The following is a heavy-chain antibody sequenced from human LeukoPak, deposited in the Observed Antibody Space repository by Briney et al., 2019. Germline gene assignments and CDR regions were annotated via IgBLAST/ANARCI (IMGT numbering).Heavy chain of an antibody. CDR3: ARDRDIVVDRGWFDL. Sequence: SETLSLTCAVYGGSFSTYYWSWIRQPPGKGLEWIGEINHSGSTNYNPPLKSRVTISVDTSKNQFSLKLSSVTAADTAVYYCARDRDIVVDRGWFDLWGQGTLVTVSS. CDR1: GGSFSTYY. J-gene: IGHJ5*02. D-gene: IGHD2-15*01. V-gene: IGHV4-34*01. CDR2: INHSGST.